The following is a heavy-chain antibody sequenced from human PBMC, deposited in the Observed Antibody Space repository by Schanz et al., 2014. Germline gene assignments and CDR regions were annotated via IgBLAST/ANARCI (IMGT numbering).Heavy chain of an antibody. D-gene: IGHD7-27*01. CDR2: ISYDGSFK. CDR3: ARELPGVVAFDF. V-gene: IGHV3-33*01. J-gene: IGHJ3*01. CDR1: GFNFGSHG. Sequence: QVQLVESGGGVVQPGRSLRLSCAASGFNFGSHGMHWARQAPGKGLEWVAVISYDGSFKNYADSVRGRITMSRDNSKNTMYLQINNLRADDTAVYYCARELPGVVAFDFWGQGTMVTVSS.